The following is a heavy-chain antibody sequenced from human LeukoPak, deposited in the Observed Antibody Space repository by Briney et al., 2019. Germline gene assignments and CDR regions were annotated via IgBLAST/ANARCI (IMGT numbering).Heavy chain of an antibody. CDR1: GFTFSVYA. D-gene: IGHD5-18*01. Sequence: GGSLRLSCAASGFTFSVYAMNWVRQASGKGLEWVSYINSESTDILYAGSVKGRFTISRDLAKSSVYLQMNSLRAEDTAVYYCARDTYPPQLIDHWGQGALVSVSS. J-gene: IGHJ4*02. V-gene: IGHV3-21*05. CDR2: INSESTDI. CDR3: ARDTYPPQLIDH.